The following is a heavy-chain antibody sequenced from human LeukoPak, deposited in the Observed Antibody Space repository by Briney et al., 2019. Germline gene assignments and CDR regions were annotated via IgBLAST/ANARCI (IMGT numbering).Heavy chain of an antibody. D-gene: IGHD5-18*01. J-gene: IGHJ4*02. Sequence: GGSLRLSCAASGFTVSSNYMSWVRQAPGKGLKWVSVIYSGGSTYYADSVKGRFTVSRDNSKNTLYLQMNSLRAEDTAVYYCARLRGYSYGYLDYWGQGTLVTVSS. CDR3: ARLRGYSYGYLDY. V-gene: IGHV3-53*01. CDR1: GFTVSSNY. CDR2: IYSGGST.